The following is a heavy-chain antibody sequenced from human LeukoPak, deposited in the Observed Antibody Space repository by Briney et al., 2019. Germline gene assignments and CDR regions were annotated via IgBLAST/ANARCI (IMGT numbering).Heavy chain of an antibody. V-gene: IGHV4-39*01. J-gene: IGHJ3*02. CDR1: GGSISSSTCF. CDR2: IYDNGST. D-gene: IGHD6-13*01. Sequence: AETLSLTCTGSGGSISSSTCFWAWIRQPPGKGLEWIGSIYDNGSTYYNASLKSRVTIPVDPSKNQFSLKLSSVTAADTAVYYCARGDSSWNAFDIWGQGTMLTVPS. CDR3: ARGDSSWNAFDI.